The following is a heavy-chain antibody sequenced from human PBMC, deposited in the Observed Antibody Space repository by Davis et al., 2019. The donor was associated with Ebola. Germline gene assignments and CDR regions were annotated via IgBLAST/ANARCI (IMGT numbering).Heavy chain of an antibody. CDR3: ANDPLGVGTVEN. V-gene: IGHV3-23*01. CDR2: ISASGEKI. J-gene: IGHJ4*02. D-gene: IGHD1-7*01. Sequence: PGGSLRLSCAASGFTFSDAWMNWVRQAPGKGLEWVSAISASGEKIYYADSVKGRFTISRDNSKSTLYVQMNSLRDEDTAVYYCANDPLGVGTVENWGQGTLVTVSS. CDR1: GFTFSDAW.